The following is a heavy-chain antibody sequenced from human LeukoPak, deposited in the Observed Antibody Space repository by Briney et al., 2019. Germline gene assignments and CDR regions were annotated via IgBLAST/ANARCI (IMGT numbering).Heavy chain of an antibody. CDR1: EFTFNSSA. D-gene: IGHD3-16*01. Sequence: PGRSLRLSCAASEFTFNSSAMHWVRQAPGKGLEWVAVISYDGSNEYYADSVKGRFTIFRDNPKNTLYLQMSNLRAEDTAVYFCARGGGLDVWGQGATVTVSS. J-gene: IGHJ6*02. V-gene: IGHV3-30*04. CDR3: ARGGGLDV. CDR2: ISYDGSNE.